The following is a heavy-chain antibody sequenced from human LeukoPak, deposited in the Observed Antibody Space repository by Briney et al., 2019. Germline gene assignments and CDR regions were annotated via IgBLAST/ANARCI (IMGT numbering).Heavy chain of an antibody. J-gene: IGHJ3*01. Sequence: GSLRLSCAASGFTFSSYNMNWVRQAPGKGLEWIASIRHDGHTYSNPSLKSQVTISVDMSRNQFSLRLNSLTAADTAVYYCARQVATKGEWAFDVWGQGTMVTVSS. CDR1: GFTFSSYN. V-gene: IGHV4-38-2*01. D-gene: IGHD5-12*01. CDR2: IRHDGHT. CDR3: ARQVATKGEWAFDV.